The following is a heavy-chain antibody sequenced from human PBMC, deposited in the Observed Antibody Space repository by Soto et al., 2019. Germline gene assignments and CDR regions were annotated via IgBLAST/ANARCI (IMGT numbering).Heavy chain of an antibody. CDR1: GGSISNYY. D-gene: IGHD2-2*01. J-gene: IGHJ6*02. CDR2: IYTSGST. CDR3: ARDSAYCSSNSCYKPYYYYGMDV. V-gene: IGHV4-4*08. Sequence: SETLSLTCTVSGGSISNYYWGWIRQPPGKGLEWIGYIYTSGSTNYNPSLKSRVTMSVDTSKNQFSLKLSSVTAADTAVYYCARDSAYCSSNSCYKPYYYYGMDVWGQGNTVTV.